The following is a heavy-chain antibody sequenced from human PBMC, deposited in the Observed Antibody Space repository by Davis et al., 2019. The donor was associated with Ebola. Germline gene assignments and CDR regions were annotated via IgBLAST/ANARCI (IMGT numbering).Heavy chain of an antibody. V-gene: IGHV1-69*13. CDR2: IIPVFRTA. Sequence: AASVKVSCKASGGTFSKYGISWVRQAPGQGLEWVGGIIPVFRTANYAQKFQGRVTITADESTRTAYMELSGLTSEDTAVYYCAHLGPQRYCSGGGCHGYLDYWGQGTLVIVSS. J-gene: IGHJ4*02. D-gene: IGHD2-15*01. CDR1: GGTFSKYG. CDR3: AHLGPQRYCSGGGCHGYLDY.